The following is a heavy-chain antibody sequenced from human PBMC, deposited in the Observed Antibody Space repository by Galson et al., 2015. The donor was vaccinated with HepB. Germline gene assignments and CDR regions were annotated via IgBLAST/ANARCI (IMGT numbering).Heavy chain of an antibody. CDR1: GFTVSTNY. D-gene: IGHD4-17*01. Sequence: SLRLSCVASGFTVSTNYMSWVRQAPGKGLEGVSVIYSGGSTYYADSVKGRFSISRDNSKNTLYLQMNSLRAEDTAVYYCAREARDYGHGSFDIWGHGTMVTVSS. J-gene: IGHJ3*02. CDR2: IYSGGST. CDR3: AREARDYGHGSFDI. V-gene: IGHV3-66*01.